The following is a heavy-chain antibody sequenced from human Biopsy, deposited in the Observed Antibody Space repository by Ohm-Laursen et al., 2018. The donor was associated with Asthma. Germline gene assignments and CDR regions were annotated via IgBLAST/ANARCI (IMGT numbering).Heavy chain of an antibody. J-gene: IGHJ4*02. D-gene: IGHD4-17*01. V-gene: IGHV1-24*01. Sequence: GASVKVSCNISGYSLTDLSMHWVRQAPGQGLEWMGGHDYEEGGTVNAWRFQGRVTMTEDTSTDTAYMELSSLSSDDTAVYYCASDFPKDYVRYNFQFWGQGTLVTVSS. CDR1: GYSLTDLS. CDR2: HDYEEGGT. CDR3: ASDFPKDYVRYNFQF.